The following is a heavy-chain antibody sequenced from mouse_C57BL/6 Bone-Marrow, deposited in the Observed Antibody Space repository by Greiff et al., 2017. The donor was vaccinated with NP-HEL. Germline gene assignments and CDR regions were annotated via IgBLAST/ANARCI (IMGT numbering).Heavy chain of an antibody. V-gene: IGHV5-15*01. CDR3: ARRYDYDEGDAMDY. CDR2: ISNLAYSI. D-gene: IGHD2-4*01. CDR1: GFTFSDYG. Sequence: EVMLVESGGGLVQPGGSLKLSCAASGFTFSDYGMAWVRQAPRKGPEWVAFISNLAYSIYYADTVKGRFTISRENAKNTLYLEMSSLRSEDTAMYYCARRYDYDEGDAMDYWGQGTSVTVSS. J-gene: IGHJ4*01.